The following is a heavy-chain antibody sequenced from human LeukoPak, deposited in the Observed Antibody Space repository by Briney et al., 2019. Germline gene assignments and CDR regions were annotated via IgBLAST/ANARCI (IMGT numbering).Heavy chain of an antibody. CDR2: IYTSGST. J-gene: IGHJ5*02. Sequence: SETLSLTCTVPGGSISSYYWSWIRQPAGKGLEWIGRIYTSGSTNYNPSLKSRVTISVDKSKNQFSLKLSSVTAADTAVYYCARVIMITFGGIKFDPWGQGTLVTVSS. CDR1: GGSISSYY. CDR3: ARVIMITFGGIKFDP. V-gene: IGHV4-4*07. D-gene: IGHD3-16*01.